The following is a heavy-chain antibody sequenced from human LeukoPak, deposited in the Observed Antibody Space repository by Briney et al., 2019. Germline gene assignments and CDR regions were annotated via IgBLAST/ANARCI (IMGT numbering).Heavy chain of an antibody. D-gene: IGHD2-2*01. CDR2: IIPIFGTA. J-gene: IGHJ4*02. CDR1: GGTFSSYA. Sequence: GASVKVSCKASGGTFSSYAISWVRQAPGQGLEWMGGIIPIFGTANYAQKFQGRVTITADESTSTAYMELSSLRSEDTAVHYCARDLGYCSSTSCFYYFDYWGQGTLVTVSS. V-gene: IGHV1-69*13. CDR3: ARDLGYCSSTSCFYYFDY.